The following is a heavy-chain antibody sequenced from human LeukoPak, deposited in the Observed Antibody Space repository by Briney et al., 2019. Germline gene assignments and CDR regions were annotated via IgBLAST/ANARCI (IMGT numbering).Heavy chain of an antibody. V-gene: IGHV1-18*01. CDR1: GYTFTSYG. D-gene: IGHD3-22*01. J-gene: IGHJ4*02. CDR3: ARDYDSTATRDY. Sequence: ASVKVSCKGSGYTFTSYGISWVRQAPGQGLEWMDWISAHTGNTKSAQKFQDRVTMTTDTSSSTACMDLTSLRSDDTAVYYCARDYDSTATRDYWGQGTLVTVSS. CDR2: ISAHTGNT.